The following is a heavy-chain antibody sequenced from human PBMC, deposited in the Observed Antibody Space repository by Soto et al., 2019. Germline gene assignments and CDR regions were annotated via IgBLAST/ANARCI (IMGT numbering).Heavy chain of an antibody. CDR3: ARAWGSFWGDY. D-gene: IGHD3-16*01. CDR1: GFTFSSYG. Sequence: QVQLVESGGGVVQPGRSLRLSCAASGFTFSSYGMHWIRQAPGKGLEWVAVISYDGSNKYYADSVKGRFTISRDNSKNTLYLQMNSLRAEDTAVYYCARAWGSFWGDYWVQGTLVTVSS. V-gene: IGHV3-30*03. J-gene: IGHJ4*02. CDR2: ISYDGSNK.